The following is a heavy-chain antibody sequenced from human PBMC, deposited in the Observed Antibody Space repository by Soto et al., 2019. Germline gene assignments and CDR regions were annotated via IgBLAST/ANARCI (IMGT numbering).Heavy chain of an antibody. CDR3: AKGSPMWTPDY. D-gene: IGHD2-21*01. J-gene: IGHJ4*02. Sequence: APVKVSCKTSGYTFPDYSILWLRQAPGQALEWLGWIATGNGNVTVSLKFQGRLTITRAPSATTVYMDLTSLSSEATAVYYCAKGSPMWTPDYWGQGTLVTVSS. CDR2: IATGNGNV. V-gene: IGHV1-3*04. CDR1: GYTFPDYS.